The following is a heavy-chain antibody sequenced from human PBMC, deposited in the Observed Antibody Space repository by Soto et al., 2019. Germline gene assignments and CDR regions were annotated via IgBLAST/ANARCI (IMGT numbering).Heavy chain of an antibody. J-gene: IGHJ6*02. CDR1: GYSFTSYW. V-gene: IGHV5-10-1*01. D-gene: IGHD2-2*02. Sequence: PGESLKISCKGSGYSFTSYWISWVRQMTGKGLEWMGRIDPSDSYTNYSPSFQGHVTISADKSISTAYLQWSSLKASDTAMYYCASLIWDIVVVPAAINYYYYGMDVWGQGTTVTVSS. CDR3: ASLIWDIVVVPAAINYYYYGMDV. CDR2: IDPSDSYT.